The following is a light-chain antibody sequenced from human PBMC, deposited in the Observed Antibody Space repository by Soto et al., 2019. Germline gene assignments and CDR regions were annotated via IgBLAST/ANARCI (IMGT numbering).Light chain of an antibody. V-gene: IGLV2-18*01. Sequence: QSALTQPPSVSGSPGQSVTISCTGTSTDFVSYNRVSWYQQPPGTAPKLIIYEASNRPSGVPDRFSGSKSGHTASLTISGLQAADEADYYCSLYTSENTYVFGTGTKVTVL. CDR2: EAS. J-gene: IGLJ1*01. CDR3: SLYTSENTYV. CDR1: STDFVSYNR.